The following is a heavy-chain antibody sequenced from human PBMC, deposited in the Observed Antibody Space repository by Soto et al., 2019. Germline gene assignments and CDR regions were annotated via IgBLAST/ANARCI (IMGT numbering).Heavy chain of an antibody. CDR2: LLRSGSSA. D-gene: IGHD4-17*01. J-gene: IGHJ5*02. V-gene: IGHV3-23*01. CDR1: GFTFLNYA. Sequence: WGSLRLSCAASGFTFLNYAMTWSRQSPLKWLEWVSSLLRSGSSAYYADSVRGRFTISSDTSANSLYLQMDNLRAEDTAIYYCAKDAISGDGIWLMDSWGQGTVVTVSS. CDR3: AKDAISGDGIWLMDS.